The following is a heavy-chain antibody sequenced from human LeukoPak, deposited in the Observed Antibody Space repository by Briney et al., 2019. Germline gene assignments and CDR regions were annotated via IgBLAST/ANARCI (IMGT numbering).Heavy chain of an antibody. CDR1: GFTFSSYT. Sequence: GGSLRLSCSASGFTFSSYTMHWVRQAPEKGLEYVSSISSNGDITYYADSVKGRFTISRDNSKNTLYLQMSSLRAEDTAVYHCVKGGRAQAAGDLWGRGTMVTVSS. V-gene: IGHV3-64D*06. J-gene: IGHJ3*01. CDR2: ISSNGDIT. CDR3: VKGGRAQAAGDL. D-gene: IGHD1-26*01.